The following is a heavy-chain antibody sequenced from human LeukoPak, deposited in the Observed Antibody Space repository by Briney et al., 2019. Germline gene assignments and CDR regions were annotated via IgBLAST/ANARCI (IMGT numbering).Heavy chain of an antibody. V-gene: IGHV3-74*01. CDR2: INSDGSST. D-gene: IGHD5-12*01. Sequence: QAGGSLRLSCAASGFTFSSYWMHWVRQAPGKGLVWVSRINSDGSSTSYADSVKGQFTISRDNPKKTLYLQMNSLRAEDTAVYYCARGIVATTGAFDYWGQGTLVTVSS. J-gene: IGHJ4*02. CDR3: ARGIVATTGAFDY. CDR1: GFTFSSYW.